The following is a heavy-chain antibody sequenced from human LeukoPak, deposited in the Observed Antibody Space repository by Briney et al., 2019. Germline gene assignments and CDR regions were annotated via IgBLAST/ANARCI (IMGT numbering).Heavy chain of an antibody. CDR3: ASRYNGYYYDSSGYQSDY. D-gene: IGHD3-22*01. Sequence: SETLSLTCTVSGGSISSYYWSWIRQPAGKGLEWIGRIYTSGSTNYNPSLKSRVTISVDTSKNQFSPKLSSVTAADTAVYYCASRYNGYYYDSSGYQSDYWGQGTLVTVSS. J-gene: IGHJ4*02. V-gene: IGHV4-4*07. CDR1: GGSISSYY. CDR2: IYTSGST.